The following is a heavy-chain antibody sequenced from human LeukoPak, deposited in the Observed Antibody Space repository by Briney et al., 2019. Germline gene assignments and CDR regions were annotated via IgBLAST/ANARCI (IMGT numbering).Heavy chain of an antibody. J-gene: IGHJ4*02. CDR2: IHSSGST. D-gene: IGHD4-17*01. CDR3: ARRRGDYGEGEFNF. V-gene: IGHV4-4*09. Sequence: SETLSLTCTVSGGSISSYYWSWIRQPPGKGPEWIGYIHSSGSTTYNPSLQSRLTMSIDTSRNQFSLSLSSATAADTAFYYCARRRGDYGEGEFNFWGQGISVTVSS. CDR1: GGSISSYY.